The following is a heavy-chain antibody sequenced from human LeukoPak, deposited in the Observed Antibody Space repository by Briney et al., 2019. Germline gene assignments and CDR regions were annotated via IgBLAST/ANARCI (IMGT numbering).Heavy chain of an antibody. J-gene: IGHJ4*02. CDR3: ARGSTIAAAGTKSYLLDY. CDR2: TYYRSKWYN. D-gene: IGHD6-13*01. CDR1: GDSVSSNSAA. V-gene: IGHV6-1*01. Sequence: QTLSLTCAISGDSVSSNSAAWNWIRQSPSRGLEWLGRTYYRSKWYNDYAVSVKSRITINPDTSKNQFSLQLNSVTPEDTAVYYCARGSTIAAAGTKSYLLDYWGQGTLVTVSS.